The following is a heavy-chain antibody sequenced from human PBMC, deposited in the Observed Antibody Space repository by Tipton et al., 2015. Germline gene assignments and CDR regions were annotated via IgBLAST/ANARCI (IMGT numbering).Heavy chain of an antibody. Sequence: SLRLSCAASGFTFSSYAMHWVRKAPGKGLEWVATIWHDGSNKYYADSVKGRFTISRDNSKYTVYLQMNSLRAEDTAIYYCAKVRPYCGGDCSPNDAFDIWGHGPMVTVSS. CDR2: IWHDGSNK. CDR3: AKVRPYCGGDCSPNDAFDI. V-gene: IGHV3-30*02. CDR1: GFTFSSYA. D-gene: IGHD2-21*02. J-gene: IGHJ3*02.